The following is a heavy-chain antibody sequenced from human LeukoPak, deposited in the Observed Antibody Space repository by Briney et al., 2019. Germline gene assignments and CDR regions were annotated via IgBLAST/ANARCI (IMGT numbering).Heavy chain of an antibody. CDR2: ISSSSITI. J-gene: IGHJ5*02. V-gene: IGHV3-48*04. D-gene: IGHD1-7*01. Sequence: GGSLRLSCAASGFAFSTYSMNWVRQAPGKGLEWASYISSSSITIDYADSVKGRFTISRDNAKNSLYLQMNSLRAEDTAVYYCARDLTGTTVFDPWGQGTLVTVSS. CDR3: ARDLTGTTVFDP. CDR1: GFAFSTYS.